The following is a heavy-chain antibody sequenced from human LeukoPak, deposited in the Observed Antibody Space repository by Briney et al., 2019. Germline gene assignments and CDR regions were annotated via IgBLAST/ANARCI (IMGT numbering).Heavy chain of an antibody. CDR1: GGSFSGYY. D-gene: IGHD5-12*01. CDR2: INHSGST. Sequence: KPSETLSLTCAVYGGSFSGYYWSWIRQPPGKGLEWIGEINHSGSTNYNPSLKSRVTISVDTSKNQFSLKLSSVTAADTAVYYCARGPGRRLRGRLLVATTGLVDYWGQGTLVTVSS. V-gene: IGHV4-34*01. J-gene: IGHJ4*02. CDR3: ARGPGRRLRGRLLVATTGLVDY.